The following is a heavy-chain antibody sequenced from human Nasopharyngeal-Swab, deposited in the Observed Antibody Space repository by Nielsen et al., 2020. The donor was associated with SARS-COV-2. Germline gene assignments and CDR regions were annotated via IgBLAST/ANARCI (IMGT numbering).Heavy chain of an antibody. J-gene: IGHJ5*02. V-gene: IGHV4-61*01. CDR1: GGSVSSGSYY. CDR2: IYYSGST. D-gene: IGHD3-22*01. Sequence: SETLSLTCTVSGGSVSSGSYYWSRIRQPPGKGLEWIGYIYYSGSTTYNPSLKSRVTISVDTSKNQFSLKLSSVTAADTAVYYCARGASEVVVIVWFDPWGQGTLVTVSS. CDR3: ARGASEVVVIVWFDP.